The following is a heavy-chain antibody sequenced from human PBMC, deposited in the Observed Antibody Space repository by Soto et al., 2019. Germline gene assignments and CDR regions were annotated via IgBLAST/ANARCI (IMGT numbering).Heavy chain of an antibody. CDR1: GSTFSNYG. CDR2: VWYDGTTK. Sequence: QVQLVEAGGGVVQPGTSLRLSRAASGSTFSNYGMHWVRQAPGKGLEWVAVVWYDGTTKYYPDSVKGRFTISRDNSNNTLYLQMNSLRVEDTAVYYCATVDSYCGSVFWGQGTLVTVSS. J-gene: IGHJ4*02. CDR3: ATVDSYCGSVF. D-gene: IGHD2-8*02. V-gene: IGHV3-33*01.